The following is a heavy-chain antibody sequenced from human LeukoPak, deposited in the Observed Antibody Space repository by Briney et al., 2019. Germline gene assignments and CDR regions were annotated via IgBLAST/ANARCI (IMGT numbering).Heavy chain of an antibody. J-gene: IGHJ5*02. D-gene: IGHD3-10*01. CDR2: IYYSGTT. CDR1: GGSIGTYS. V-gene: IGHV4-59*08. CDR3: ARGSTMVRGVLNWFDP. Sequence: SETLSLTCTVSGGSIGTYSWNWIRQPPGKGLEWIGYIYYSGTTNYNPSLKSRVTISVDTSKNQFSLKLSSVTAADTAVYYCARGSTMVRGVLNWFDPWGQGTLVTVSS.